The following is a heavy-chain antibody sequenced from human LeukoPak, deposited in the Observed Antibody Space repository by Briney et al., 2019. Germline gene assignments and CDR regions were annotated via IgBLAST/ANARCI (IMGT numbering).Heavy chain of an antibody. Sequence: SVKVSCKASGGTFSSYAISWVRQAPGQGLEWMGGIIPIFGTANYAQKFQGRVTITADESTSTAYMELSSLRSEDTAVYYCARDLDIVVVPAAVWGYGMDVWGQGTTVTVSS. CDR3: ARDLDIVVVPAAVWGYGMDV. CDR1: GGTFSSYA. J-gene: IGHJ6*02. V-gene: IGHV1-69*13. D-gene: IGHD2-2*01. CDR2: IIPIFGTA.